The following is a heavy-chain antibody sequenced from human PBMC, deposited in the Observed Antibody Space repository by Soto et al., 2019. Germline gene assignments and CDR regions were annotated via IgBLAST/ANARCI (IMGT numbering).Heavy chain of an antibody. D-gene: IGHD3-9*01. Sequence: PSETLSLTCAVYGGSFSGYYWSWIRQPPGKGLEWIGEINHSGSTNYNPSLKSRVTISVDTSKNQFSLKLSSVTAADTAVYYCAREGRVLTGYFRRPFDYWGQGTLVTVSS. CDR2: INHSGST. J-gene: IGHJ4*02. CDR1: GGSFSGYY. V-gene: IGHV4-34*01. CDR3: AREGRVLTGYFRRPFDY.